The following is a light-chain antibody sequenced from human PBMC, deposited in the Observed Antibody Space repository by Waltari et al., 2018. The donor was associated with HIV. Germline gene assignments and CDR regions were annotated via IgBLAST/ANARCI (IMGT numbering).Light chain of an antibody. CDR1: SSDVGGSNY. V-gene: IGLV2-23*02. Sequence: QSALTQPASVSGSPGQSITISCTRTSSDVGGSNYVSWYQQHPGKAPKLMIYDVSKRPSGVSIRFSGSKSGNTASLTISGLQAEDEADYYCCSYAGTSTWVFGGGTQLTVL. J-gene: IGLJ3*02. CDR3: CSYAGTSTWV. CDR2: DVS.